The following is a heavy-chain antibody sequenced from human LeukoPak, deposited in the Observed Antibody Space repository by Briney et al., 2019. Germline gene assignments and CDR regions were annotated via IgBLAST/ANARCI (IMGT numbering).Heavy chain of an antibody. J-gene: IGHJ4*02. D-gene: IGHD3-3*01. Sequence: GASVKVSCKASGGTFSSYAISWVRQAPGQGLEWMGRIIPILGIANYAQKFQGRVTITADKSTSTAYMELSSLGSEDTAVYYCASIPTIFGVVIKDYWGQGTLVTVSS. CDR3: ASIPTIFGVVIKDY. CDR1: GGTFSSYA. V-gene: IGHV1-69*04. CDR2: IIPILGIA.